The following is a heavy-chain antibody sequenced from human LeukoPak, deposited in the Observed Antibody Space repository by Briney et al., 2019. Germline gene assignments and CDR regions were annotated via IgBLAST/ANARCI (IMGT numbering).Heavy chain of an antibody. Sequence: GGSLRLSCTASGFTFGDHAMSWVRQAPGEGLEWLGFIRSKAYRGTTEYAASAKGRFTISRDDSKSIAYLQMNSLTTEDTAVYCSRGPTQQWLYSGTDVWGQGTTVIVSS. V-gene: IGHV3-49*04. CDR2: IRSKAYRGTT. D-gene: IGHD5-18*01. J-gene: IGHJ6*02. CDR3: RGPTQQWLYSGTDV. CDR1: GFTFGDHA.